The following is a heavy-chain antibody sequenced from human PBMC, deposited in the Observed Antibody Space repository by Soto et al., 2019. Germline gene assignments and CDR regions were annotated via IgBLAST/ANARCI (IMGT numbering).Heavy chain of an antibody. CDR3: AKDYGDFPTYYFDY. D-gene: IGHD4-17*01. CDR2: ISYDGSNK. J-gene: IGHJ4*02. CDR1: GFTFSSYG. Sequence: GGSLRLSCAASGFTFSSYGMHWVRQAPGKGLEWVAVISYDGSNKYYADSVKGRFTISRDNSKNTLYLQMNSLRAEDTAVYYCAKDYGDFPTYYFDYWGQGTLVTVSS. V-gene: IGHV3-30*18.